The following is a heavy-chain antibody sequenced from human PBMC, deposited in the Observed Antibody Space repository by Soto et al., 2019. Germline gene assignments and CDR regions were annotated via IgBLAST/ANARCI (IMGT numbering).Heavy chain of an antibody. CDR1: GFAFSNAW. CDR2: IKSQTDGGSG. V-gene: IGHV3-15*07. J-gene: IGHJ1*01. CDR3: TTDSRTIMPEVRFEF. Sequence: EVQLVESGGGLVKPGGSLRLSCAASGFAFSNAWINWVRQPPGRGLEWVGRIKSQTDGGSGDYAAPVKGRFVVSRDDSKNIVYLQMNSLKIEDTAVYYCTTDSRTIMPEVRFEFWGHGTLVTVSS. D-gene: IGHD3-16*01.